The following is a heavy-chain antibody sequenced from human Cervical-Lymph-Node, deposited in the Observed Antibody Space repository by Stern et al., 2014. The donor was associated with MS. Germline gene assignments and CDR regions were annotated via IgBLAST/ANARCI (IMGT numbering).Heavy chain of an antibody. J-gene: IGHJ5*02. Sequence: MQLVESGAELTTPGSSVKGSCKDSGGTFSKFPSSWVRQAPGQGLEWMGGIFPVFGTPTYAQEFRGRVTITADVSTSTVYMELSSLRSDDTAVYYCALSSETSDRWYSLGYDLWGQGTLVTVSS. V-gene: IGHV1-69*01. CDR3: ALSSETSDRWYSLGYDL. D-gene: IGHD6-13*01. CDR1: GGTFSKFP. CDR2: IFPVFGTP.